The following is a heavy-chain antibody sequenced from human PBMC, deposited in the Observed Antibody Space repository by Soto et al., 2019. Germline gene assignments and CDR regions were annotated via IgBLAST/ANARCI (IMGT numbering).Heavy chain of an antibody. CDR2: IKSKADGGTT. CDR3: TTGGGTISSAVDV. CDR1: GFTFSNVW. Sequence: EVQLVESGGGLVKPGGSLRLSCLASGFTFSNVWMTWVRQAPGKGLEWVGRIKSKADGGTTEDAAPVKGRFTISREDSKKTLYPQMNSLKPEDTAVYYCTTGGGTISSAVDVWGQGTMVTVSS. V-gene: IGHV3-15*01. J-gene: IGHJ6*02. D-gene: IGHD3-16*01.